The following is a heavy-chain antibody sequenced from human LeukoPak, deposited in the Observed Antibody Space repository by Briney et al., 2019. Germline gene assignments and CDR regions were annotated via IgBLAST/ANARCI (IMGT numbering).Heavy chain of an antibody. Sequence: GGSLRLSCAASGFTFSSYEMNWVRQAPGKGLEWVSYISSSGSTIYYADSVKGRFTISRDNAKNSLYLQMNSLRAEDTAVYYCARDATVYYDFWSGYTTNWGQGTLVTVSS. CDR1: GFTFSSYE. D-gene: IGHD3-3*01. J-gene: IGHJ4*02. CDR3: ARDATVYYDFWSGYTTN. V-gene: IGHV3-48*03. CDR2: ISSSGSTI.